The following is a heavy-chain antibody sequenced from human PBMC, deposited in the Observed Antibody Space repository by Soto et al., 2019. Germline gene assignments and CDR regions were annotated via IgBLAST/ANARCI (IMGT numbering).Heavy chain of an antibody. CDR1: GYTFTSYG. J-gene: IGHJ5*02. CDR2: ISAYNGNT. CDR3: ARDLAPGAMDAYSTMFEP. V-gene: IGHV1-18*01. Sequence: GASVKVSCKASGYTFTSYGISWVRQAPGQGLEWMGWISAYNGNTSYAQKLQGRVTMTTDTPTSTAYMELRSLRSDDTAVYYCARDLAPGAMDAYSTMFEPWGQGTPVTVSS. D-gene: IGHD2-21*01.